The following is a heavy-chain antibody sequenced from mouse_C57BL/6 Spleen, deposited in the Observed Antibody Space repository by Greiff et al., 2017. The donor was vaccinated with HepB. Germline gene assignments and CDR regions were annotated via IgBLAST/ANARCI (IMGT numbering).Heavy chain of an antibody. J-gene: IGHJ3*01. Sequence: QVQLQQSGAELVRPGSSVKLSCKASGYTFTSYWMHWVKQRPIQGLEWIGNIDPSDSETHYNQKFKDKATLTVDKSSSTAYMQLSSLTSEDSAVYYCAREDSSGGGFAYWGQGTLVTVSA. V-gene: IGHV1-52*01. CDR1: GYTFTSYW. CDR3: AREDSSGGGFAY. CDR2: IDPSDSET. D-gene: IGHD3-2*02.